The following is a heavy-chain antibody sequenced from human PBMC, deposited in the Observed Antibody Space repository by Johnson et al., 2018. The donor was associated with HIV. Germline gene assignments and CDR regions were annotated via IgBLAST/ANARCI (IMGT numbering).Heavy chain of an antibody. V-gene: IGHV3-30*03. Sequence: QVQLMESGGGVVRPGGSLRLSCAASGFIFSSYGIHWVRQGPGKGLEWVALISGDGNNKYYADSVKGRFTISRDNSKNTLYLQMTSLRAEDTAVYHCAGVGYYYDSSGYYPHGAFDIWGQGTMVTVSS. CDR3: AGVGYYYDSSGYYPHGAFDI. J-gene: IGHJ3*02. CDR1: GFIFSSYG. D-gene: IGHD3-22*01. CDR2: ISGDGNNK.